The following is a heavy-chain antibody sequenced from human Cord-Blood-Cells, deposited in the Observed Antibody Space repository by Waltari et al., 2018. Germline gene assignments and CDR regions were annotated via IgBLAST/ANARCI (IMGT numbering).Heavy chain of an antibody. CDR3: ARGSGSYYYYYYYGMDV. Sequence: QLQLQESGPGLVKPSETLSLTCTVSGGSISSSSYYWGWIRQPPGKGLEWIGSSYYSGSTYYNPSLKSRVTISVDTSKNQFSLKLSSVTAADTAVYYCARGSGSYYYYYYYGMDVWGQGTTVTVSS. CDR1: GGSISSSSYY. V-gene: IGHV4-39*01. D-gene: IGHD1-26*01. CDR2: SYYSGST. J-gene: IGHJ6*02.